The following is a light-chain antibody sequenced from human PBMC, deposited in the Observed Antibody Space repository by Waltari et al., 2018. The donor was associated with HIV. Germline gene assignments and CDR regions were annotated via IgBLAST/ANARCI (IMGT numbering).Light chain of an antibody. CDR1: SSNVGSNY. Sequence: QSVLTQPPSASGTPGQRITLSCSGSSSNVGSNYVYWYQQLPGTAPKVLIFMTNQRPSGVPDRFSASNAGTSASLAISGLRSEDEADYYCASWDDSLSIVVFGGGTKLTVL. CDR3: ASWDDSLSIVV. J-gene: IGLJ2*01. V-gene: IGLV1-47*01. CDR2: MTN.